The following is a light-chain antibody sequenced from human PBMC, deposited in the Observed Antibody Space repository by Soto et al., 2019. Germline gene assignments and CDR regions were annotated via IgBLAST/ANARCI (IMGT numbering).Light chain of an antibody. Sequence: DIQMTQSPSSLSASVGDRVTITCRASQGISTYLAWYQQKPGKVPKLLIYAASTLQSGVPSRFSGSGSGTDFTLTISSLQPEDVATYYCQKFDNAPGTFDQGTKVEIK. CDR3: QKFDNAPGT. V-gene: IGKV1-27*01. CDR1: QGISTY. J-gene: IGKJ1*01. CDR2: AAS.